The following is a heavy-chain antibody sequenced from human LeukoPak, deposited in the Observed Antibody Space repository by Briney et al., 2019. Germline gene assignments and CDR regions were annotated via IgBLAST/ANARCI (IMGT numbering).Heavy chain of an antibody. D-gene: IGHD4-17*01. Sequence: PSETLSLTCAVYGGSFNGHHWTWIRQAPGKGLEWIGEIKHSGSTNYNPSLKSRVTISVDTSKNHFSLKLSSVTAADTALYYCARGTTVTTFQAGTYYYYYIDDWDKGTTVAVSS. J-gene: IGHJ6*03. CDR3: ARGTTVTTFQAGTYYYYYIDD. V-gene: IGHV4-34*01. CDR1: GGSFNGHH. CDR2: IKHSGST.